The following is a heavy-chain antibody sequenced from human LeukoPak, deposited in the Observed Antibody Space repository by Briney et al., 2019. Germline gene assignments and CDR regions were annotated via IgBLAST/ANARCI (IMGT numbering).Heavy chain of an antibody. V-gene: IGHV5-51*01. J-gene: IGHJ6*03. CDR2: IYPGDSDT. CDR1: GYSFTSYW. Sequence: GESLKISCKGSGYSFTSYWIGWVRQMPGKGLEWMGIIYPGDSDTRYSPSFQGQVTISADKSISTAYLQWSSLEASDTAMYYCARRVSTLDYDFWSGSMDVWGKGTTVTVSS. CDR3: ARRVSTLDYDFWSGSMDV. D-gene: IGHD3-3*01.